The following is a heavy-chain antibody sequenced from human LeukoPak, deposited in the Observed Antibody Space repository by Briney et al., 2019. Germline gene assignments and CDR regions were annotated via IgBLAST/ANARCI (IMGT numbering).Heavy chain of an antibody. Sequence: GGSLRPSCAASGFTFANAYMTWVRQAPGKGLEWVGHIRSKRDGGTIDYAAPVKGRFTIASDDSKNTLFLNMNSLRSEDTAVYFCSTGSYYWGQGTLVTVSS. CDR1: GFTFANAY. V-gene: IGHV3-15*01. J-gene: IGHJ4*02. CDR2: IRSKRDGGTI. CDR3: STGSYY.